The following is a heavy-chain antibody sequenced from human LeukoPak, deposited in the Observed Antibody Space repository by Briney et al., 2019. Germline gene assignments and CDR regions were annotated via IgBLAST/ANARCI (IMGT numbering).Heavy chain of an antibody. CDR3: AKDLRDIVVVVAATPDY. CDR2: ISGSGGST. CDR1: GFTFSSYA. Sequence: GESLKISCKGSGFTFSSYAMSWVRQAPGKGLEWVSAISGSGGSTYYADSVKGRFTISRDNSKNTLYLQMNSLRAEDTAVYYCAKDLRDIVVVVAATPDYWGQGTLVTVSS. V-gene: IGHV3-23*01. D-gene: IGHD2-15*01. J-gene: IGHJ4*02.